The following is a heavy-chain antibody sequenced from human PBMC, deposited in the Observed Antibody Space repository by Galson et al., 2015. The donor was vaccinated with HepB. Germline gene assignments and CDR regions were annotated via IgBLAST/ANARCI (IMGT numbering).Heavy chain of an antibody. CDR1: GYTFTSYG. CDR2: ISAYNGNT. Sequence: SVKVSCKASGYTFTSYGISWVRQAPGQGLEWMGWISAYNGNTNYAQKLQGRVTMTTDTSTSTAYMELRSLRSDDTAVYYCARDLNIIEGATTCDYWGQGTLVTVSS. D-gene: IGHD1-26*01. V-gene: IGHV1-18*01. CDR3: ARDLNIIEGATTCDY. J-gene: IGHJ4*02.